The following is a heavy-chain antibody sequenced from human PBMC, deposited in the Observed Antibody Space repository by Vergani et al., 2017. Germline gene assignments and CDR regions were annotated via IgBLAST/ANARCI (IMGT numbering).Heavy chain of an antibody. CDR1: GFTFSSYA. J-gene: IGHJ4*02. CDR2: ISGSGGST. D-gene: IGHD3-10*01. Sequence: EVQLLESGGGLVQPGGSLRLSCAASGFTFSSYAMSWVRQAPGKGLEWVSAISGSGGSTYYADSVKGRFTISRDNSKNTLYLQMNSLRAEDTAVYYCAKRGLLWFGELARSFDYWGQGTLVTVSS. V-gene: IGHV3-23*01. CDR3: AKRGLLWFGELARSFDY.